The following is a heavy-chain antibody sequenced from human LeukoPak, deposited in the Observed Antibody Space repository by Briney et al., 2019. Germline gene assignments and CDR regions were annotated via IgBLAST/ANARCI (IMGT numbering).Heavy chain of an antibody. Sequence: PGGSLRLSCAASGFTFTSYSMHWVRQAPGKGLEWVAFISPDGSIGNYADSVKGRFTISRDNSENTVYLQINSLRPEDTALYHCAKDDHYDTSGHGWVFDIWGQGTVVTVSS. CDR2: ISPDGSIG. J-gene: IGHJ3*02. CDR3: AKDDHYDTSGHGWVFDI. D-gene: IGHD3-22*01. V-gene: IGHV3-30*18. CDR1: GFTFTSYS.